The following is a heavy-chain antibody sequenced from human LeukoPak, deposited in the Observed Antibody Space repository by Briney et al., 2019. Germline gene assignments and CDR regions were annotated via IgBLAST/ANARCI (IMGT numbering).Heavy chain of an antibody. CDR3: AKEYCTTTNCLGD. D-gene: IGHD2-2*01. CDR1: GFTLSSYG. V-gene: IGHV3-33*06. CDR2: IWYDGINK. J-gene: IGHJ4*02. Sequence: PGRSLRLSCAASGFTLSSYGMHWVRQAPGKGLEWVAVIWYDGINKYYPDSVKGRFTISRDNSKNTLYLQMNSLRAEDTAVYYCAKEYCTTTNCLGDWGLGTLVTVSS.